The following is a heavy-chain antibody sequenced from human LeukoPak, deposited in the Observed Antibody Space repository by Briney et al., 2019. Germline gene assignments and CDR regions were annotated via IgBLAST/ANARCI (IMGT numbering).Heavy chain of an antibody. CDR2: INSDGSST. V-gene: IGHV3-74*01. CDR3: ARPSEYCSSTTCSIDY. D-gene: IGHD2-2*01. CDR1: GFTFSRYW. Sequence: GGSLRLSCAASGFTFSRYWRHWVRQAPGKGLVWVSRINSDGSSTNYADSMKGRFTISRDNAKNTLFLQMDSLRAEDTAVYYCARPSEYCSSTTCSIDYWGQGTLVTVSS. J-gene: IGHJ4*02.